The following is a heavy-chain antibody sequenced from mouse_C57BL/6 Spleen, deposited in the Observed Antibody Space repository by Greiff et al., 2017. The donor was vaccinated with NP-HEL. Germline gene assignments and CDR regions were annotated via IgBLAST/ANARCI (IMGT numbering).Heavy chain of an antibody. Sequence: EVQRVESGGGLVKPGGSLKLSCAASGFTFSDYGMHWVRQAPEKGLEWVAYISSGSSTIYYADTVKGRFTISRDNAKNTLFLQMTSLRSEDTAMYYCARRWLLRGYYAMDYWGQGTSVTVSS. J-gene: IGHJ4*01. CDR1: GFTFSDYG. D-gene: IGHD2-3*01. V-gene: IGHV5-17*01. CDR3: ARRWLLRGYYAMDY. CDR2: ISSGSSTI.